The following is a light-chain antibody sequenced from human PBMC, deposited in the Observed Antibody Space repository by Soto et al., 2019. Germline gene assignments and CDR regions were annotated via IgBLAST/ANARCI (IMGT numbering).Light chain of an antibody. J-gene: IGKJ3*01. CDR3: QQYDRSPPFT. CDR2: GAS. CDR1: QSVSSTS. Sequence: EIVLTQSPGTLSLSPGERATLSCRASQSVSSTSLAWYKQKPGQAPRLLIYGASSRATGIPDRFSGSGSGTDFTLTISRLEPEDFAVYYCQQYDRSPPFTFGPGTKVDIK. V-gene: IGKV3-20*01.